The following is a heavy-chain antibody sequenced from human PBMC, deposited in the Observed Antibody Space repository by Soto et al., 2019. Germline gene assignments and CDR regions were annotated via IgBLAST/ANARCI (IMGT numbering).Heavy chain of an antibody. J-gene: IGHJ6*03. D-gene: IGHD1-7*01. V-gene: IGHV3-23*01. CDR1: GFTFSSYA. Sequence: GGSLRLSCAASGFTFSSYAMSWVRQAPGKGLEWVSGISGSGGSTYYADSVKGRFTISRDNSKNTLFLQMNSLRAEDTAVYYFAKAPPLELRAKIRYYYYMDVWGKGTTVTV. CDR3: AKAPPLELRAKIRYYYYMDV. CDR2: ISGSGGST.